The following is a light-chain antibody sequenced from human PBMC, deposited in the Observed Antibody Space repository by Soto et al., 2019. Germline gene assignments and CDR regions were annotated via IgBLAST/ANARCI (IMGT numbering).Light chain of an antibody. CDR1: QGIASY. CDR3: QYLNSFPLT. V-gene: IGKV1-9*01. CDR2: LAS. Sequence: IQLTQSPSSLSASVGDRVTITCRASQGIASYLAWYQQKPGKAPKLLIYLASTLQRGVPSRFSGSGSGTDFTLTISSXQPEDFATYYCQYLNSFPLTFGGGTKVDIK. J-gene: IGKJ4*01.